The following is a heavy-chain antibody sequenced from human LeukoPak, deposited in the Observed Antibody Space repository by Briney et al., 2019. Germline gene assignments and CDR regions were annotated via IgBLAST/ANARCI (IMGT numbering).Heavy chain of an antibody. CDR2: IIPIFGTA. CDR3: ARGGMATIERPFDY. V-gene: IGHV1-69*13. D-gene: IGHD5-24*01. CDR1: GGTFSSYA. J-gene: IGHJ4*02. Sequence: ASVKVSCKASGGTFSSYAISWVRQAPGQGLEWMGGIIPIFGTANYAQKFQGRVTITADESTSTAYMELSSLRSEDTAVYYCARGGMATIERPFDYWGQGTLVTVSS.